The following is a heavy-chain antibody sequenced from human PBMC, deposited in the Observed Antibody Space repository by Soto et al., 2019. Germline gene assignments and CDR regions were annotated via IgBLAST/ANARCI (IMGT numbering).Heavy chain of an antibody. Sequence: SETLSLTCAVSGGYISTYAWSWIRQPPGKGLEWIGYIFYSGSTNYNPSLKSRVALSVDTSKNHFSLNLSSVTAADTAVYYCARGTVGRGRFDPWGQGTLVTVSS. CDR1: GGYISTYA. V-gene: IGHV4-59*01. J-gene: IGHJ5*02. CDR3: ARGTVGRGRFDP. D-gene: IGHD3-10*01. CDR2: IFYSGST.